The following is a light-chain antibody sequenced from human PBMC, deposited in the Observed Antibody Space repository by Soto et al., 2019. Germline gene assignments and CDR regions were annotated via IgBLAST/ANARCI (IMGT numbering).Light chain of an antibody. CDR2: EVS. CDR3: NSYTAFNTRV. Sequence: QSALTQPASVSGSPGQSITISCTGTSSDIGAYNYVSWYQQHPGKAPKLLIYEVSARPPGISDRFSGSKSGNTASLTISRLQSEDEADYYCNSYTAFNTRVFGTGTKLTVL. CDR1: SSDIGAYNY. J-gene: IGLJ1*01. V-gene: IGLV2-14*01.